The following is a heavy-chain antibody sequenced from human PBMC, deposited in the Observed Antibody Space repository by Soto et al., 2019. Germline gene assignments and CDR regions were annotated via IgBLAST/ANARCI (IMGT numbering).Heavy chain of an antibody. J-gene: IGHJ5*02. CDR2: ISAYNGNT. D-gene: IGHD5-12*01. V-gene: IGHV1-18*01. CDR1: GYTFTSYG. Sequence: QVQLVQSGAEVKKPGASVKVSCKASGYTFTSYGISWVRQAPGQGLEWMGWISAYNGNTNYAQKLQGRVTMTTDTSTSTAYMELRSLRSDDTAVYYCARDPDVDTVATIAWFDPWGQGTLVTVSS. CDR3: ARDPDVDTVATIAWFDP.